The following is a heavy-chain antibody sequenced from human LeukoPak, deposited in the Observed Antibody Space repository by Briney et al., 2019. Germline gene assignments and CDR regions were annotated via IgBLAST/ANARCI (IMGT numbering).Heavy chain of an antibody. CDR2: ISYDGSNK. V-gene: IGHV3-30-3*01. J-gene: IGHJ6*02. D-gene: IGHD2-2*02. CDR3: AAGYCSSTSCYSNGRYYYGMDV. Sequence: GGSLRLSCAASGFTFSSYAMHWVRQAPGKGLEWVAVISYDGSNKYYADSVKGRFTISRDNSKNTLYLQMNSLRAEDTAVYYCAAGYCSSTSCYSNGRYYYGMDVWGQGTTVTVSS. CDR1: GFTFSSYA.